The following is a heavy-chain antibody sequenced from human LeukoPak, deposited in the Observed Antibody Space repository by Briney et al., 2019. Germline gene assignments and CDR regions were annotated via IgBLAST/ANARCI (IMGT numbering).Heavy chain of an antibody. CDR2: IIPIFGTA. CDR1: GGTFSSYA. J-gene: IGHJ4*02. V-gene: IGHV1-69*05. D-gene: IGHD3-22*01. Sequence: ASVKVSCKASGGTFSSYAISWVRQAPGQGLEWMGRIIPIFGTANYAQKFQGRVTITTDESTSTAYMELSSLRSEDTAVYYCARAEQYYYYDSSGYYYYWGQGTLVTVSS. CDR3: ARAEQYYYYDSSGYYYY.